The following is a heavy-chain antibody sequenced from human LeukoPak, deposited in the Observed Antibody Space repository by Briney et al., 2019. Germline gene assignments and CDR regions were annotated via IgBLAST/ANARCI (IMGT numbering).Heavy chain of an antibody. CDR3: ARDREREHDL. J-gene: IGHJ5*02. CDR1: GYTLTELS. CDR2: FDPEDGKT. Sequence: ASVKVSCKVSGYTLTELSMHWVRQAPGKGLEWMGGFDPEDGKTIYAQKFQGRVTMTTDTSTSTAYMELRSLRSDDTAVYYCARDREREHDLWGQGTLVTVSS. D-gene: IGHD1-26*01. V-gene: IGHV1-24*01.